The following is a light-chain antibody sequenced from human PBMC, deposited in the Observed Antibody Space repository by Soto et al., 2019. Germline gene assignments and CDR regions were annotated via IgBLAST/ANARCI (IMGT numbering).Light chain of an antibody. CDR3: YSYAGTSTWV. Sequence: QSALTQPASVSESPGQSITISCTGTNNDVGNYKLVSWFQHHLGKAPKLTIYEGTKRPSGVSNRFSASQSGNTASLTISGLQAEDEADYYCYSYAGTSTWVFGGGTQLTVL. CDR1: NNDVGNYKL. J-gene: IGLJ3*02. V-gene: IGLV2-23*01. CDR2: EGT.